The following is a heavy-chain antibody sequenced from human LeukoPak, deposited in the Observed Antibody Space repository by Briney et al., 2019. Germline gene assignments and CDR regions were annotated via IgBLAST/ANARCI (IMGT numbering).Heavy chain of an antibody. CDR3: ARDTWGSGGIIDY. J-gene: IGHJ4*02. CDR1: GGSISSYY. V-gene: IGHV4-59*01. D-gene: IGHD2-15*01. Sequence: SETLSLTCTVPGGSISSYYWSWIRQPPGKGLEWIGYIYYSGSTNYNPSLKSRVTISVDTSKNQFSLKLSSVTAADTAVYYCARDTWGSGGIIDYWGQGTLVTVSS. CDR2: IYYSGST.